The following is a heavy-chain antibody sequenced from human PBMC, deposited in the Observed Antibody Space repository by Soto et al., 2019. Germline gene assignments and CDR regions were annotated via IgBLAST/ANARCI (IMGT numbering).Heavy chain of an antibody. D-gene: IGHD2-8*01. CDR3: ARDSRCTNGVCLYYFDY. J-gene: IGHJ4*02. Sequence: GGSLRLSCAASGFTFSSYSMNWVRQAPGKGLEWVSSISSSSSYIYYADSVKGRFTISRDNAKNSLYLQMNSLRAEDTAVYYCARDSRCTNGVCLYYFDYWGQGTLVTVSS. V-gene: IGHV3-21*01. CDR1: GFTFSSYS. CDR2: ISSSSSYI.